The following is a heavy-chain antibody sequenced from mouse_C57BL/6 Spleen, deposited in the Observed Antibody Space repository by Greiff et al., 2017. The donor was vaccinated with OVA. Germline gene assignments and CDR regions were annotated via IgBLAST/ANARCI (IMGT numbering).Heavy chain of an antibody. CDR2: IDPSDSET. D-gene: IGHD2-3*01. CDR1: GYTFTSYW. CDR3: ARFSFDGYYGKSAMDY. J-gene: IGHJ4*01. V-gene: IGHV1-52*01. Sequence: QVQLQQPGAELVRPGSSVKLSCKASGYTFTSYWMHWVKQRPIQGLEWIGNIDPSDSETHYNQKFKDKATLTVDKSSSTAYMQLSSLTSEDSAVYYCARFSFDGYYGKSAMDYWGQGTSVTVSS.